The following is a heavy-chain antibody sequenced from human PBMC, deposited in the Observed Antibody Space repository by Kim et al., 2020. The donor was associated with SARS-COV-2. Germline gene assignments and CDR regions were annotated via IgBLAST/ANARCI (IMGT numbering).Heavy chain of an antibody. Sequence: GGSLRLSCAASGFTVSSNYMSWVRQAPGKGLEWVSVIYSGGSTYYADAVKGRFTISRDNSKNTLYLQMNSLRAEDTAVYYCEREVRIQLPSDYYYGMDVWGQGTPVTVSS. J-gene: IGHJ6*02. V-gene: IGHV3-53*01. D-gene: IGHD5-18*01. CDR1: GFTVSSNY. CDR2: IYSGGST. CDR3: EREVRIQLPSDYYYGMDV.